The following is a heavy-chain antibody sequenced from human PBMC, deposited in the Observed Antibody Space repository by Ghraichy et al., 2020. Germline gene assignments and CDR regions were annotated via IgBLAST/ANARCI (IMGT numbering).Heavy chain of an antibody. CDR1: GYTFTSNY. Sequence: ASVKVSCKASGYTFTSNYMHWVRQAPGPGLDYMGLINLSDASIDYAQKFQGRVTMTRDSSTSTVYMELSSLPSDDTAVYYCAREGSSRKHFDLWGRGTLVTVSS. CDR3: AREGSSRKHFDL. D-gene: IGHD6-13*01. J-gene: IGHJ2*01. CDR2: INLSDASI. V-gene: IGHV1-46*01.